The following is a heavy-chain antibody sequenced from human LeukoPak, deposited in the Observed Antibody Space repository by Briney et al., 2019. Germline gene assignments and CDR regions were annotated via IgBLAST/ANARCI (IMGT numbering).Heavy chain of an antibody. Sequence: GGSLRLSCAASGFTFSSYAMHWVRQPPGKGLEWVAVIWYDGGNQYYADSVKGRFTISRDNSKKTLYLQMNSLRAEDTAMYYCARDSGFFIGDYNGVYNYFDSWGQGTLVTVSP. CDR2: IWYDGGNQ. CDR1: GFTFSSYA. CDR3: ARDSGFFIGDYNGVYNYFDS. D-gene: IGHD4-17*01. V-gene: IGHV3-33*01. J-gene: IGHJ4*02.